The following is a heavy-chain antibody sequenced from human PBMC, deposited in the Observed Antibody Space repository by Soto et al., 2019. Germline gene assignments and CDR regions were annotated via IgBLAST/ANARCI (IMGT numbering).Heavy chain of an antibody. CDR1: GYSSTSYW. D-gene: IGHD4-17*01. J-gene: IGHJ4*02. CDR2: IYPGDSDT. Sequence: EVQLVQSGAEVKKPGESLKISCKGSGYSSTSYWIGWVRQMAGKGLEWMWIIYPGDSDTRYSPSFQGQVTISADKSISTAYLQWSSLKASDTAMYYCARLPNAYGDYGYFDYWGQGTLVTVSS. V-gene: IGHV5-51*01. CDR3: ARLPNAYGDYGYFDY.